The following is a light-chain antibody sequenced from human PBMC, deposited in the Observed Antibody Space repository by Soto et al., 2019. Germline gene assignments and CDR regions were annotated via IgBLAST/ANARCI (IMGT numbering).Light chain of an antibody. V-gene: IGKV4-1*01. CDR3: QQFYTTPA. Sequence: EIVMTQSPDSLAVSLGERATINCKSSQTILYTPNSKSALLWYQQKPGQAPQLLTSWASTRESGVPDRFSGSGSGTDFTLTISSLPAEDVAVYYCQQFYTTPAFGQGTPLEIK. CDR2: WAS. J-gene: IGKJ5*01. CDR1: QTILYTPNSKSA.